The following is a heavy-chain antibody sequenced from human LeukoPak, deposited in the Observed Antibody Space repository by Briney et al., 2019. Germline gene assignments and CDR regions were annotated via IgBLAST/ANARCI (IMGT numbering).Heavy chain of an antibody. J-gene: IGHJ4*02. Sequence: SETLSLTCTVSGGPISSYYWSWIRQPPGKGLEWIGYIYYSGSTNYNPSLKSRVTISVDTSKNQFSLKLSSVTAADTAVYYCARFNHICSGGSCYFDYWGQGTLVTVSS. D-gene: IGHD2-15*01. CDR1: GGPISSYY. CDR3: ARFNHICSGGSCYFDY. V-gene: IGHV4-59*01. CDR2: IYYSGST.